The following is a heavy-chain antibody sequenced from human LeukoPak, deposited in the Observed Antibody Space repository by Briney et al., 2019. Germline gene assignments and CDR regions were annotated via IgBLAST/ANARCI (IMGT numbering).Heavy chain of an antibody. J-gene: IGHJ4*02. CDR1: GGSVSSGSYC. D-gene: IGHD5-18*01. Sequence: SETLSLTCTVSGGSVSSGSYCWSWIRQPPGKGLEWIGYIYYSGSTNYNPSLKSRVTISVDTSKNQFSLKLSSVTAADTAVYYCARGLGYSYGYSDYWGQGTLVTVSS. CDR2: IYYSGST. CDR3: ARGLGYSYGYSDY. V-gene: IGHV4-61*01.